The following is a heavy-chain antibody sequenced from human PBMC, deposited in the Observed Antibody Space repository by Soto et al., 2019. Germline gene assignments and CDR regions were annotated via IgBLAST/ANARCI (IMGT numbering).Heavy chain of an antibody. Sequence: EVQLLESGGGLVQPGGSLRLSCAASGFTFSSYAMNWVRQAPGKGLEWVSVISGSGGSTYYADSVKGRFTISRDNSKNTLDRQMNSRRAGDTAVYYCAKRAHGPHFDYWGQRALVTV. CDR1: GFTFSSYA. J-gene: IGHJ4*02. CDR3: AKRAHGPHFDY. V-gene: IGHV3-23*01. CDR2: ISGSGGST.